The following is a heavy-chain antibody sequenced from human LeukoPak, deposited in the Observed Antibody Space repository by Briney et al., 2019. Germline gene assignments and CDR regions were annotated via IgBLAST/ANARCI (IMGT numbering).Heavy chain of an antibody. V-gene: IGHV3-15*01. D-gene: IGHD3-22*01. Sequence: GGSLRRSCAASGFTFSNAWMSWVRQAPGKGLEWVGRIKSKTDGWTTDYAAPVKGRFTISRDDSKNTLYLQMNSLKTEDTAVYYCTRSSGYFYWGQGTLVTVSS. CDR1: GFTFSNAW. CDR3: TRSSGYFY. CDR2: IKSKTDGWTT. J-gene: IGHJ4*02.